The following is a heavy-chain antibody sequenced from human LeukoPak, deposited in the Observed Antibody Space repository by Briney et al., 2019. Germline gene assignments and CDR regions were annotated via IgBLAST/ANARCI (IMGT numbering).Heavy chain of an antibody. V-gene: IGHV4-39*01. CDR1: GGSISSSSSY. CDR3: ARRRSGSSSWYGYFDY. J-gene: IGHJ4*02. CDR2: IYYSGST. D-gene: IGHD6-13*01. Sequence: SETLSLTCTVSGGSISSSSSYWGWIRQPPGKGLEWIGSIYYSGSTYYNPSLKSRVTISVDTSKNQFSLKLSSVTAADTAVYYCARRRSGSSSWYGYFDYWGQATLVTVSS.